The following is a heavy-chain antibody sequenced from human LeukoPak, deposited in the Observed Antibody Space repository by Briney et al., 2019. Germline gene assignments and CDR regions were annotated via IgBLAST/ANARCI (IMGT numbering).Heavy chain of an antibody. J-gene: IGHJ4*02. V-gene: IGHV3-30-3*01. CDR3: ARDKNAYHSFDS. CDR2: ISYDGYEK. CDR1: GFTFGSYS. Sequence: PGGSLRLSCAASGFTFGSYSMHWVRQAPGKGLERVAVISYDGYEKNYGDPVKGRFTISRENFKSTLFLQMNSLRAEDTAVYYCARDKNAYHSFDSWGQGTLVIVSS. D-gene: IGHD2-2*01.